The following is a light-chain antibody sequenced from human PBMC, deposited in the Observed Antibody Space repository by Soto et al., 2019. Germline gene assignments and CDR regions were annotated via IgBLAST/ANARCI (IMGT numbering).Light chain of an antibody. V-gene: IGLV2-14*01. CDR1: SSDIGAYNY. CDR2: EVN. J-gene: IGLJ3*02. CDR3: TSYTTSATLV. Sequence: QSALTQPASVSGSPGQSITISCTGTSSDIGAYNYVSWYQQHPDKAPKLIIFEVNNRPSAVSNRFSGSKSGNTASLTISGLQAEDEADYYCTSYTTSATLVFGGGTKLTVL.